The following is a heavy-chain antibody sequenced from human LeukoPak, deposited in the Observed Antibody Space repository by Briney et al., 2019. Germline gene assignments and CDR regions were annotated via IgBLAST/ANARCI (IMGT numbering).Heavy chain of an antibody. D-gene: IGHD3-22*01. J-gene: IGHJ4*02. V-gene: IGHV7-4-1*02. CDR3: AREGDSSWGYFDY. CDR1: GYTFIRYG. Sequence: ASVKVSCKTSGYTFIRYGITWVRQAPGQGLEWMRWINTNTGNPTYAQGFTGRFVFSLDTSVSTAYLQISSLKAEDTAVYYCAREGDSSWGYFDYWGQGTLVTVSS. CDR2: INTNTGNP.